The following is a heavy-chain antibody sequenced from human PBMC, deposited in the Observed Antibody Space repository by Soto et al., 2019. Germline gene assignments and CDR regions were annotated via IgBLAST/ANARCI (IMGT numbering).Heavy chain of an antibody. CDR2: IGAYNGNT. CDR1: GYTFTSYG. V-gene: IGHV1-18*04. Sequence: ASVKVSCKASGYTFTSYGISWVRQAPGQGLEWMGWIGAYNGNTNYAQKLQGRVTMTTDTSTSTAYMELRSLRSDDTAVYYCARDCSSTSCYAHYYYGMDVWGQGTTVTVSS. CDR3: ARDCSSTSCYAHYYYGMDV. D-gene: IGHD2-2*01. J-gene: IGHJ6*02.